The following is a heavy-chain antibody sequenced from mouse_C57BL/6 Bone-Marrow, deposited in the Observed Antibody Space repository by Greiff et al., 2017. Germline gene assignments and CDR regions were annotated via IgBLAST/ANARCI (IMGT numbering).Heavy chain of an antibody. CDR3: ARRPYYYGSSYDWYFDV. V-gene: IGHV1-9*01. Sequence: QVQLQQSGAELMKPGASVKLSCKATGYTFTGYWIEWVKQRPGHGLEWIGEILPGSGSTNYNEKFKGKATFTADTSSNTAYMQLSSLTTEDSAIYYCARRPYYYGSSYDWYFDVWGTGTTGTVSS. D-gene: IGHD1-1*01. J-gene: IGHJ1*03. CDR2: ILPGSGST. CDR1: GYTFTGYW.